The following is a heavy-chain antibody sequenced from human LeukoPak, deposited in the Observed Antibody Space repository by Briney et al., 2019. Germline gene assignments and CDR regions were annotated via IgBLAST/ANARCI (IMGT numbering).Heavy chain of an antibody. D-gene: IGHD3-9*01. Sequence: PSETLSLTCTVSGGSISSSGYYWRWLRQPPGKGLEWIGYIYYSGSTYYNPSLKSRVTISVDTSKNQFSLKLSSVTAADTAVYYCARDYSRDILTGYQGLRVYYGMDVWGQGTTVTVSS. CDR2: IYYSGST. V-gene: IGHV4-31*03. J-gene: IGHJ6*02. CDR1: GGSISSSGYY. CDR3: ARDYSRDILTGYQGLRVYYGMDV.